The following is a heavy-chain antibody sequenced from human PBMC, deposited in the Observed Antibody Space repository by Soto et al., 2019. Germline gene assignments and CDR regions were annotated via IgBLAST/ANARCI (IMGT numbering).Heavy chain of an antibody. V-gene: IGHV1-18*01. CDR3: ARDVGTTVTTGVYWYFDL. J-gene: IGHJ2*01. CDR1: GYTFTSYG. CDR2: ISAYNGNT. Sequence: QVQLVQSGAEVKKPGASVKVSCKASGYTFTSYGISWVRQAPGQGLEWMGWISAYNGNTNYAQKLQGRVTMTTDTSTSTADMDLRSLRSDDTAVYYCARDVGTTVTTGVYWYFDLWGRGTLVTVSS. D-gene: IGHD4-17*01.